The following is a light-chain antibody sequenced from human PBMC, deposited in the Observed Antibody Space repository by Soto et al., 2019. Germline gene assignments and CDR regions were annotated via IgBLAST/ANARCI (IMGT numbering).Light chain of an antibody. CDR2: YAS. CDR1: QNIRNW. CDR3: HRYSTYST. J-gene: IGKJ5*01. Sequence: DIQMTQSPCTLSASVGDSVTISCRASQNIRNWLAWYQQKPGKAPNRLINYASGLNSAVPSRFSGSGSGIELTLTSRGLEDVEFSYCYYHRYSTYSTFGQGTRLEMK. V-gene: IGKV1-5*01.